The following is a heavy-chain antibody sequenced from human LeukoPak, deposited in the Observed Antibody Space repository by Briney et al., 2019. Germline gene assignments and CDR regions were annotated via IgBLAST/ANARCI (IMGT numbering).Heavy chain of an antibody. CDR3: TGHHQAYSRTY. V-gene: IGHV3-74*01. CDR2: ISTDASST. Sequence: GGSLRLSCAASGFTFDDYGMSWVRQAPGKGLVWVSRISTDASSTTYADSVKGRFTISRDNAKGTLYLQMSSLRAEDTAVYYCTGHHQAYSRTYWGQGTLVTVSS. D-gene: IGHD4-11*01. CDR1: GFTFDDYG. J-gene: IGHJ4*02.